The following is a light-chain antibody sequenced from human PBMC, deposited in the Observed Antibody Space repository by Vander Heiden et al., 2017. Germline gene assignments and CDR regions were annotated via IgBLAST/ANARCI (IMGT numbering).Light chain of an antibody. CDR2: KAS. Sequence: DIQMTQSPSTLSASVGDTVTITCRASLSITRYLAWFQQKPGKAPKLLMFKASDLENGVPSRFRGSGFGTEFALTITSLQPDDFATYYCQQYESYPWTFGQGTKVEVK. J-gene: IGKJ1*01. CDR3: QQYESYPWT. CDR1: LSITRY. V-gene: IGKV1-5*03.